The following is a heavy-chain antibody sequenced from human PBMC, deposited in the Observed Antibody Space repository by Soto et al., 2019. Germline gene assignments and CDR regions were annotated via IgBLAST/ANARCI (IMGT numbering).Heavy chain of an antibody. CDR2: ISGSGGST. CDR3: AKDEQWLVAPRYFQH. Sequence: GGSLRLSCAASGFTFSSYAMSWVRQAPGKGLEWVSAISGSGGSTYYADSVKGRFTISRDNSKNTLYLQMNSLRAEDTAVYYCAKDEQWLVAPRYFQHWGQGTLVTVSS. V-gene: IGHV3-23*01. J-gene: IGHJ1*01. CDR1: GFTFSSYA. D-gene: IGHD6-19*01.